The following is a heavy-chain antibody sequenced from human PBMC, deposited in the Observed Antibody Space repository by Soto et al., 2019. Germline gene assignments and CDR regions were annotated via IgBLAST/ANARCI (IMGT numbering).Heavy chain of an antibody. J-gene: IGHJ4*02. CDR3: ARDLAPVDY. V-gene: IGHV1-18*01. CDR1: GYTFSSYH. CDR2: ISDYNGNT. Sequence: QIQLVQSGAEVKKPGASVKVSCKASGYTFSSYHITWVRQAPGQGLEWMGWISDYNGNTKYTQNLQGRVTMTTAPSTSTAYMELRSLRSNDTAVYYCARDLAPVDYWGQGALVTVSS.